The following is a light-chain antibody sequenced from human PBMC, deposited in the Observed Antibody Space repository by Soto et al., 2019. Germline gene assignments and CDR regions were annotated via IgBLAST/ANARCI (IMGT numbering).Light chain of an antibody. V-gene: IGKV3-20*01. J-gene: IGKJ1*01. CDR3: QQYGSSGT. CDR2: GAS. Sequence: EIALTQSPGTPSLSPGERATISRRASQSVSNNYLAWYQQKPGQAPRLLIYGASNRATGIPDRFSGSGAGTDFTLTISRLEPEDFSVYYCQQYGSSGTFGQGTKVDIK. CDR1: QSVSNNY.